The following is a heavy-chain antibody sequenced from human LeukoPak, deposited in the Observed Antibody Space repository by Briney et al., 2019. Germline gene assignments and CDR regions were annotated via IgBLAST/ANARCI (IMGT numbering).Heavy chain of an antibody. V-gene: IGHV1-46*01. D-gene: IGHD6-19*01. CDR2: MRPTDAYT. CDR3: VREGAVALKHFDL. CDR1: GFCLTNNY. J-gene: IGHJ4*02. Sequence: ASVKVSCKAFGFCLTNNYMHWVRQAPGQGLEWMGYMRPTDAYTGYAPKFQGRVTVTRDTSTNTLYMELSSLGSDDTAVYYCVREGAVALKHFDLWGQGTLLTVSS.